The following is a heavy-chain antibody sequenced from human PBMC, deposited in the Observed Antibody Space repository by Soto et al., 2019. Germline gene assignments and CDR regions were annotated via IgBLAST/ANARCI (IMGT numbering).Heavy chain of an antibody. CDR2: MNPSSGYT. CDR3: ASALAEGRWLGERDC. CDR1: GYTFTGYD. V-gene: IGHV1-8*01. D-gene: IGHD3-10*01. Sequence: QVQLVQSGAEVKKPGASVKVSCKASGYTFTGYDINWVRQATGQGLEWMGWMNPSSGYTGYAQKFQGRVTMTRDTSVSKAYMELSSLAPEATAIYYCASALAEGRWLGERDCWGQRTLVTVSS. J-gene: IGHJ4*02.